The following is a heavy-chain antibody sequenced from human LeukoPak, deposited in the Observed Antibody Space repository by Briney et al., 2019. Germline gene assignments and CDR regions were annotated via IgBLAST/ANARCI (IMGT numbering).Heavy chain of an antibody. D-gene: IGHD5-18*01. CDR3: ARGTTMVTNYFDY. CDR1: GGTFSSYA. Sequence: SVKVSCKASGGTFSSYAISWVRQAPGQGLEWMGGIIPIFGTANYAQKFQGRVTITADESTSTAYMELSSLRSEDTAVYYCARGTTMVTNYFDYWGQGTLVTVSS. J-gene: IGHJ4*02. CDR2: IIPIFGTA. V-gene: IGHV1-69*13.